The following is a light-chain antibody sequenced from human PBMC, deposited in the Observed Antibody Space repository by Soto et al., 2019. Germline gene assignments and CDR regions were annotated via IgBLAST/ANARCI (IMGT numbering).Light chain of an antibody. CDR2: GNS. Sequence: QSVLTQPPSVSGAPGQRVTISCTGSGSNIGAGYAVHWYQQLPGTAPKLLIYGNSNRPSGVSDRFSGSRSGTSASLAITGLQAEDEPDYYCQSYDSSLSGFVVFGGGTKLTVL. J-gene: IGLJ2*01. CDR1: GSNIGAGYA. CDR3: QSYDSSLSGFVV. V-gene: IGLV1-40*01.